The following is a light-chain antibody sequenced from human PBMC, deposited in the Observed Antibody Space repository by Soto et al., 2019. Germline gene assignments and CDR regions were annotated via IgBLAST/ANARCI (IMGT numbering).Light chain of an antibody. CDR1: DNIAKY. J-gene: IGKJ1*01. V-gene: IGKV1-39*01. CDR3: QESYSAPPWT. Sequence: EIDTTGSRLYLAGPVVVRNTIACRKSDNIAKYLNWYQQKPGQVPKILIVAASRLQSGVPTRFSGSGSGTEFTLTISNLQPEDFATYYCQESYSAPPWTFGQGTKVDIK. CDR2: AAS.